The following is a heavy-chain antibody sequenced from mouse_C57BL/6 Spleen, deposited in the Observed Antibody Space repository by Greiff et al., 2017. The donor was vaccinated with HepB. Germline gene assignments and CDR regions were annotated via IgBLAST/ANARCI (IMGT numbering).Heavy chain of an antibody. CDR3: TGEGRYFDY. Sequence: EVKLMESGGGLVQPGGSMKLSCVASGFTFSNYWMNWVRQSPEKGLEWVAQIRLKSDNYATHYAESVKGRFTISRDDSKSSVYLQMNNLRAEDTGIYYCTGEGRYFDYWGQGTTLTVSS. J-gene: IGHJ2*01. V-gene: IGHV6-3*01. CDR2: IRLKSDNYAT. D-gene: IGHD3-3*01. CDR1: GFTFSNYW.